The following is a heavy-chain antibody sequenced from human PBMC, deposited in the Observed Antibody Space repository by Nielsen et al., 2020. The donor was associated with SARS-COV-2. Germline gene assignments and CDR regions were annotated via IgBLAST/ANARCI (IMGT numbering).Heavy chain of an antibody. CDR2: IIPIFGTA. D-gene: IGHD6-19*01. V-gene: IGHV1-69*13. CDR3: ARGGLEQWLPYYFDY. Sequence: SVKVSCKASGGTFSSYAISWVRQAPGQGLEWMGGIIPIFGTANYAQKFQGRVTITADESTSTAYMELSSLRSEDTAVYYCARGGLEQWLPYYFDYWGQGTLVTVSS. CDR1: GGTFSSYA. J-gene: IGHJ4*02.